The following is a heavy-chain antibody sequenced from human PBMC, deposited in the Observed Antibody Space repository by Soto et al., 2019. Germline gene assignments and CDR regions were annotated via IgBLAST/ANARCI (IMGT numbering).Heavy chain of an antibody. D-gene: IGHD6-19*01. J-gene: IGHJ4*02. V-gene: IGHV4-30-2*01. CDR1: GGSISSGGYS. CDR3: ARVTGLAGAGTPVFDC. CDR2: IYHSGST. Sequence: TSETLSLTCGVSGGSISSGGYSWSWIRQPPGKGLEWIGYIYHSGSTYYNPSLRSRVTISVDRSKNQFSLKLSSVTAADTAVYYCARVTGLAGAGTPVFDCWGQGTLVTVSS.